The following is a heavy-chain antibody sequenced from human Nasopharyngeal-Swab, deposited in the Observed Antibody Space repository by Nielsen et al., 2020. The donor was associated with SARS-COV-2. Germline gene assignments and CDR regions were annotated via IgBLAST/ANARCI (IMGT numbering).Heavy chain of an antibody. CDR3: ARGPVRYDFWSGYYCGFDY. CDR2: IHHSGST. V-gene: IGHV4-34*01. Sequence: SETLSLTCAVYGGSFSGYYWSWIRQPPGKGLEWIGEIHHSGSTDYNPSLKRRVTISVDTSKNQFSLKLSSVTAADTAVFYCARGPVRYDFWSGYYCGFDYWGQGTLVTVSS. J-gene: IGHJ4*02. D-gene: IGHD3-3*01. CDR1: GGSFSGYY.